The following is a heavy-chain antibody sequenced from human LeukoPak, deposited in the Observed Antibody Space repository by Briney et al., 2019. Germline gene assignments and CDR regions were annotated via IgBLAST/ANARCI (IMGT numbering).Heavy chain of an antibody. CDR1: GFTFSSYE. D-gene: IGHD3-16*01. V-gene: IGHV3-48*03. Sequence: GGSLRLSCAASGFTFSSYEMHWVRQVPGKGPEWISYISRSGTTKYYADSVKGRFTISRDDAKDSLYLQMNSLRVEDTALYFCAGCLYGDATFDFWGQGTLVTVSS. CDR3: AGCLYGDATFDF. J-gene: IGHJ4*02. CDR2: ISRSGTTK.